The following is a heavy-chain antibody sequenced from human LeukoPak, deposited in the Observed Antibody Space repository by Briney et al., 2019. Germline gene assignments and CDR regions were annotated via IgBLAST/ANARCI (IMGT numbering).Heavy chain of an antibody. V-gene: IGHV4-38-2*02. CDR1: GYSIGSGYY. J-gene: IGHJ4*02. CDR3: AATTVTGSLDY. D-gene: IGHD4-11*01. CDR2: IYHSGST. Sequence: SETLSLTCTVSGYSIGSGYYWGWIRQPPGKGLEWIGSIYHSGSTYYNPSLKSRVTISVDTSKNQFSLKLSSVTAADTAVYYCAATTVTGSLDYWGQGTLVTVSS.